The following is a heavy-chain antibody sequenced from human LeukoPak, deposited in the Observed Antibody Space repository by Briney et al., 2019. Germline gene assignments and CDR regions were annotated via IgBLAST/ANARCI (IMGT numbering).Heavy chain of an antibody. D-gene: IGHD3-9*01. CDR2: IYYSGST. CDR1: GRSISSSSYY. V-gene: IGHV4-39*07. CDR3: ARLRGDILTGYYQTYYVDY. J-gene: IGHJ4*02. Sequence: SETLSLTCTVSGRSISSSSYYWGWVRQPAGKGLGWIGSIYYSGSTYYNPSLKTPVTISVGTSNNQSSLKPSSVPAARPAVYYCARLRGDILTGYYQTYYVDYCGQGTLVTVSS.